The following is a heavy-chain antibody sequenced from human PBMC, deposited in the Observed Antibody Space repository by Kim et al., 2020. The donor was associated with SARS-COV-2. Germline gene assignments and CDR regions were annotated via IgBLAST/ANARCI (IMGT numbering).Heavy chain of an antibody. Sequence: PALKSRVTISVDTSKNQFSLKLSSVTAADTAVYYCASGYYGSGSYYSPFDYWGQGTLVTVSS. J-gene: IGHJ4*02. D-gene: IGHD3-10*01. V-gene: IGHV4-39*01. CDR3: ASGYYGSGSYYSPFDY.